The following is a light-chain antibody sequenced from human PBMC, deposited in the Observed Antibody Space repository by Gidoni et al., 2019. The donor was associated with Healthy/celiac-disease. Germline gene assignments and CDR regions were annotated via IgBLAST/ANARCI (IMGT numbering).Light chain of an antibody. J-gene: IGLJ1*01. CDR3: SSYTSSSPYV. CDR1: SSDVGGYNY. Sequence: QSDLTQPASVSGSPGQSITISCTGTSSDVGGYNYVSWYQQHPVKAPKLMMYDVSNRPSGVSNRFSGSKSGNPASLTISGLQAEDEADYYCSSYTSSSPYVFGTGTKVTVL. V-gene: IGLV2-14*01. CDR2: DVS.